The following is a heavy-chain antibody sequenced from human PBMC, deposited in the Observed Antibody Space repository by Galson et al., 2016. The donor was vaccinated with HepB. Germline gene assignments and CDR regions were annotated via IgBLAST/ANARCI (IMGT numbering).Heavy chain of an antibody. CDR3: TRHSSLGAFRYFGIFGS. Sequence: ETLSLTCSVSGDSIIGYYWSWIRQSPGKGLEWIGYVYDSGSTNYNPSLKSRVTISIDTSKNQFSLRLTSVTAADTAVYYCTRHSSLGAFRYFGIFGSWGQGMLVTVSS. J-gene: IGHJ4*02. CDR1: GDSIIGYY. D-gene: IGHD3-9*01. CDR2: VYDSGST. V-gene: IGHV4-59*08.